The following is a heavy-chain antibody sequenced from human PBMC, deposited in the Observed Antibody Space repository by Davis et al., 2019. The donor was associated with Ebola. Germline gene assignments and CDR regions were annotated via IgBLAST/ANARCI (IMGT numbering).Heavy chain of an antibody. CDR1: GFPFSSYG. CDR3: ARGSRWELLLRGYFDY. CDR2: TTRYNGNT. D-gene: IGHD1-26*01. Sequence: ASVKVSSKTSGFPFSSYGISWVRQAPGQRLEWMGWTTRYNGNTKFARSLQGRASMTTDTSTSTAYLELRSLRSDDTALYYCARGSRWELLLRGYFDYWGQGTLVTVSS. V-gene: IGHV1-18*01. J-gene: IGHJ4*02.